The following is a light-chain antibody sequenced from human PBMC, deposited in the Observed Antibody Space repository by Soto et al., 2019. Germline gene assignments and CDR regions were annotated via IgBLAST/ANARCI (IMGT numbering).Light chain of an antibody. CDR3: QQYNYWPIT. V-gene: IGKV3-15*01. Sequence: IVMTHSPATLSVSPGERATLSCRASQSVSSTLAWYQQRPGQAPRLLIYGASTRATGIPARFSGSGSGTEFTLTISSLQSEDFAVYYCQQYNYWPITFGQGTRLEIK. J-gene: IGKJ5*01. CDR2: GAS. CDR1: QSVSST.